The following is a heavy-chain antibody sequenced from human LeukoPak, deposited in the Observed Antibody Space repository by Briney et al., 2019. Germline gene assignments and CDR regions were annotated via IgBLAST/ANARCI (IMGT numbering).Heavy chain of an antibody. V-gene: IGHV3-23*01. CDR3: AKARYCSGGSCYSDY. CDR1: GFTFSSYA. Sequence: PGGSLRLSCAASGFTFSSYAMSWVRQAPGKGLEWVSGISGSGGSTYYADSVKGRFTISRDNSKNTLYLQMNSLRAEDTAVYYCAKARYCSGGSCYSDYWGQGTLVTVSS. J-gene: IGHJ4*02. D-gene: IGHD2-15*01. CDR2: ISGSGGST.